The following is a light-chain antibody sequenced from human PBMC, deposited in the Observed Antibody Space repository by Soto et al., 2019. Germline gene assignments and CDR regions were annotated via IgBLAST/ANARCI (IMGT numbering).Light chain of an antibody. CDR1: QSIITY. CDR2: GAS. V-gene: IGKV1-39*01. CDR3: QQSYSSPPEYT. J-gene: IGKJ2*01. Sequence: DIQMTQSPSSLSASIGDRVTITCRASQSIITYLNWYQQKPVNAPKLLIHGASSLESGVPSRFSGSGSGTDFTLTISSLQPEDFATYYCQQSYSSPPEYTFGQGTKLEIK.